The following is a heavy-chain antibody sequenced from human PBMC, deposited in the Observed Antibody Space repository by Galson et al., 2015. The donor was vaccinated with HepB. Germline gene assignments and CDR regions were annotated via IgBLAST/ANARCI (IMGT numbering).Heavy chain of an antibody. CDR1: GYNLIELS. V-gene: IGHV1-24*01. D-gene: IGHD3-9*01. CDR3: ATYLGSTGFDF. CDR2: LVPENGDT. Sequence: SVKVSCKVSGYNLIELSIHWVRQAPGKGLEWMGNLVPENGDTLLAQKFEGRVRMTEDTSSDTTYMELSSLRPEDTGVYFCATYLGSTGFDFWGQGTMVTVSS. J-gene: IGHJ3*01.